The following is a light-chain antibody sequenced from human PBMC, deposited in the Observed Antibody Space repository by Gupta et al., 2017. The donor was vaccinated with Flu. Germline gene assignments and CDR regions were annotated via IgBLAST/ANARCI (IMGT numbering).Light chain of an antibody. CDR3: RSCADTQEGFV. Sequence: SNSVVGSNYLSWYQHHPGTAPKLLIYAVSHRPSGVPDRFSGSKSGTSGSLAISGLRSEDEADYFCRSCADTQEGFVFGGGTKVTVL. CDR2: AVS. V-gene: IGLV1-47*01. J-gene: IGLJ3*02. CDR1: NSVVGSNY.